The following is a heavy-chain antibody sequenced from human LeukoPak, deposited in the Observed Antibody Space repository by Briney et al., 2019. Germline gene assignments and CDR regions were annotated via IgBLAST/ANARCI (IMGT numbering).Heavy chain of an antibody. Sequence: ASVKVSCKASGYTFTSYDINWVRQATGQGLDWMGWINSNSCNTGYAQKLQGRVTMTRNTSISTAYMELSSLRSEDTAVYYCARVGLRYCSSTSCRDFDYWGQGTLVTVPS. V-gene: IGHV1-8*01. D-gene: IGHD2-2*01. CDR3: ARVGLRYCSSTSCRDFDY. CDR1: GYTFTSYD. J-gene: IGHJ4*02. CDR2: INSNSCNT.